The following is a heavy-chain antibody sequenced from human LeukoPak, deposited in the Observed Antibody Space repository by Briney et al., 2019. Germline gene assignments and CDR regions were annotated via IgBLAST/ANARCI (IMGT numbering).Heavy chain of an antibody. V-gene: IGHV3-74*01. Sequence: GGSLRLSCAASGFTFSGHWMYWVRHAPGKGLVWVSRINSEGSSTAYAAFVKGRFTISRDNAKNTLFLQMNSLRVEDTAVYHCVRRNDHWGQGTLVTVSS. CDR3: VRRNDH. CDR1: GFTFSGHW. CDR2: INSEGSST. J-gene: IGHJ5*02.